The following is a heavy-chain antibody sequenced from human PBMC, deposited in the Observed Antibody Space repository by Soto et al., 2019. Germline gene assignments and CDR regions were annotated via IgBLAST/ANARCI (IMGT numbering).Heavy chain of an antibody. CDR2: INPSGGST. V-gene: IGHV1-46*01. CDR3: ARGDNDYHDGH. D-gene: IGHD1-1*01. CDR1: GYTFTSYY. Sequence: ASVKVSCKASGYTFTSYYMRWVLQAPGQGLEWMGIINPSGGSTSYAQKFQGRVTMTRDTSTSTAYMELSSMRSEDTAVYYCARGDNDYHDGHWGQGTLVTVPS. J-gene: IGHJ4*02.